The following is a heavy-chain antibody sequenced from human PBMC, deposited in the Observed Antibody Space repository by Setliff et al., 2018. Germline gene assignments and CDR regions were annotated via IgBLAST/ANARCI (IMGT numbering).Heavy chain of an antibody. V-gene: IGHV4-34*01. CDR1: GGTFSDYH. CDR3: ARRGNRGSGWYAGIDY. CDR2: INHRGST. D-gene: IGHD6-19*01. J-gene: IGHJ4*02. Sequence: SETLSLTCAAYGGTFSDYHWTWIRQSPEKGLEWIGEINHRGSTNYNPSLKSRVTISIDTSKDQFSLKLISMTAADTAVYFCARRGNRGSGWYAGIDYWGQGTLVTVSS.